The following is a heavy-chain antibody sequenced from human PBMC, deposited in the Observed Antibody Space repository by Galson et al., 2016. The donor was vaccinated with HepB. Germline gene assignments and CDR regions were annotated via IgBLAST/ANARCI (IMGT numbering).Heavy chain of an antibody. CDR1: GYSFTSYG. J-gene: IGHJ6*03. D-gene: IGHD3-3*01. V-gene: IGHV1-18*04. CDR3: ARVYFDFWSVISYYYYMDV. CDR2: ISTYNANT. Sequence: SVKVSCKASGYSFTSYGISWVRQAPGQGLEWMGWISTYNANTNYAQTLQGRVTMTTDTSTSTAYMELRRLTSDDTAVYYCARVYFDFWSVISYYYYMDVGGKGTTVTVSS.